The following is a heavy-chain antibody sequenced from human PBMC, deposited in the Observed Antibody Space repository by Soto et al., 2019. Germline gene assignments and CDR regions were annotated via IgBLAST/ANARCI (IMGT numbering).Heavy chain of an antibody. V-gene: IGHV3-7*01. CDR2: IKQGGNEK. J-gene: IGHJ6*02. CDR3: VGALTYEVPYYYYGMDV. Sequence: GSLRVSCAAAGLTLSTYLMSWVRQAPGKGLEWVANIKQGGNEKFYVDSVKGRFTISRDNDKKSLYLQMDRLRVEDTAVYYCVGALTYEVPYYYYGMDVWGQGTTVTVSS. CDR1: GLTLSTYL. D-gene: IGHD3-16*01.